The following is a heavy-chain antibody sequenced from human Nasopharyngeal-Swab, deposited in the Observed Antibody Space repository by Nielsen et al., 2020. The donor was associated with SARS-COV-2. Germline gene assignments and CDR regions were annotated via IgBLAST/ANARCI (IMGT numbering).Heavy chain of an antibody. J-gene: IGHJ6*02. Sequence: IRQPPGKGLEWIGEINHSGSTNYNPPLKSRVTISVDTSKNQFSLKLSSVTAADTAVYYCASSPLWFGEPEHGMDVWGQGTTVTVSS. CDR3: ASSPLWFGEPEHGMDV. D-gene: IGHD3-10*01. CDR2: INHSGST. V-gene: IGHV4-34*01.